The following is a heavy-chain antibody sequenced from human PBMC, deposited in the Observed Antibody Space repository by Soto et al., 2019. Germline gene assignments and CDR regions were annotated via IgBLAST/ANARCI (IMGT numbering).Heavy chain of an antibody. Sequence: RLSCAASGFTFSSYGMHWVRQAPGKGLEWVAVIWYDGSNKYYADSVKGRFTISRDNSKNTLYLQMNSLRAEDTAMYYYTRRGGGCGGYYYNYYIDVWGQWSTVIVSS. CDR1: GFTFSSYG. V-gene: IGHV3-33*01. CDR3: TRRGGGCGGYYYNYYIDV. J-gene: IGHJ6*03. CDR2: IWYDGSNK. D-gene: IGHD2-21*01.